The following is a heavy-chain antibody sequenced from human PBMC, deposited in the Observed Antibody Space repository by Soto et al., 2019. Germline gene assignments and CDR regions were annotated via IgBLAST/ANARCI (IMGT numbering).Heavy chain of an antibody. CDR1: GGSISSYY. Sequence: QVQLQESGPGLVKPSETLSLTCTVSGGSISSYYWSWIRQPPGKGLEWIGYIYNSGSTNYNPSLKSRVTISVDTSKNQFSLKLSSVTAADTAVYYCARDLGGDYYDSSGYYEGGAFDIWGQGTMVTVSS. CDR2: IYNSGST. J-gene: IGHJ3*02. V-gene: IGHV4-59*01. D-gene: IGHD3-22*01. CDR3: ARDLGGDYYDSSGYYEGGAFDI.